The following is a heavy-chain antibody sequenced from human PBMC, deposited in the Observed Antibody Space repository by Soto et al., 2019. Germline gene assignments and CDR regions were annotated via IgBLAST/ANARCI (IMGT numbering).Heavy chain of an antibody. CDR2: ISYDGSNK. CDR1: GFTFSSYA. J-gene: IGHJ4*02. D-gene: IGHD5-18*01. Sequence: PGGSLRLSCAASGFTFSSYAMHWVRQAPGKGLEWVAVISYDGSNKYYADSVKGRFTISRDNSKNTLYLQMNSLRAEDTAVYYCARGVGGYSYEDYFDYWGQGTLVTVSS. CDR3: ARGVGGYSYEDYFDY. V-gene: IGHV3-30-3*01.